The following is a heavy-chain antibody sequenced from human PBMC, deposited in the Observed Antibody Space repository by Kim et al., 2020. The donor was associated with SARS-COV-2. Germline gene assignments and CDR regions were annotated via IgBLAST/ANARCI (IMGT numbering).Heavy chain of an antibody. D-gene: IGHD5-12*01. CDR3: AYTSGYDWKFDY. V-gene: IGHV5-51*01. J-gene: IGHJ4*02. Sequence: RYTPSFQGQVTISADKSISTACLQWSSLKASDTAMYYCAYTSGYDWKFDYWGQGTLVTVSS.